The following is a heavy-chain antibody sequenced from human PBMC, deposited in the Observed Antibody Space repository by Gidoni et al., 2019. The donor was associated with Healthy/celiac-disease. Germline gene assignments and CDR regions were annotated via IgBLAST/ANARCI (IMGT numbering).Heavy chain of an antibody. CDR1: VFSFSSDA. J-gene: IGHJ4*02. V-gene: IGHV3-30-3*01. Sequence: QVQLVASWGGVVQPARSLRLSSAASVFSFSSDAVHWVRQAPGKGREWVAFISYDGSKKYYADSVKGRFTISRDNSKNTLYLQVNSRRAEDTAVYYCAGSYNWNSLVPFDYWGQGTLVTVSS. CDR2: ISYDGSKK. D-gene: IGHD1-7*01. CDR3: AGSYNWNSLVPFDY.